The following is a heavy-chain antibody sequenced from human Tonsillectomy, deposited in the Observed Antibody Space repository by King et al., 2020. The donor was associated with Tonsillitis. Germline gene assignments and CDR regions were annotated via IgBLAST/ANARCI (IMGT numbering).Heavy chain of an antibody. D-gene: IGHD3-3*01. V-gene: IGHV3-30-3*01. CDR2: ISYDGSNK. Sequence: QLVQSGGGVVQPGRSLRLSCAASGFTFSSYAMHWVRQAPGKGLEWVAVISYDGSNKYYADSVKGRFTISRDNSKNSLYLQMNSLRAEDTDVYYCARDLVPFGVVIMYGMDVWGQGTTVPVSS. J-gene: IGHJ6*02. CDR1: GFTFSSYA. CDR3: ARDLVPFGVVIMYGMDV.